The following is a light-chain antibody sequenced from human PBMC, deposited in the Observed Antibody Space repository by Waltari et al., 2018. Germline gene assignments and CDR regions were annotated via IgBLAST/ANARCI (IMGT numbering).Light chain of an antibody. CDR2: AAS. CDR1: QRVSSTF. Sequence: EIVLTQSPGTLSLSPGERATLSCRASQRVSSTFLTWYQQKPGQAPRLLIYAASDRATGIPDRFSGSGSGTDFTLTINSLQPEDVAVYYCQQYYSSPPAWTFGQGTKVEIK. CDR3: QQYYSSPPAWT. J-gene: IGKJ1*01. V-gene: IGKV3-20*01.